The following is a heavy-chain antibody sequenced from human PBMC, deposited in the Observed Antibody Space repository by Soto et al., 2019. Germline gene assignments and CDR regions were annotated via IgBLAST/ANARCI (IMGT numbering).Heavy chain of an antibody. J-gene: IGHJ4*02. CDR2: IWHDGGNK. Sequence: GGSLRLSCAASGFTFSSYGMHWVRQAPGKGLEWVAFIWHDGGNKFYAESVKGRSTISRDNSKNTLYLQMTSLSAEDTAMYYCARDGDVNTGFGKDYWGQGTLVTVSS. V-gene: IGHV3-33*01. D-gene: IGHD3-16*01. CDR1: GFTFSSYG. CDR3: ARDGDVNTGFGKDY.